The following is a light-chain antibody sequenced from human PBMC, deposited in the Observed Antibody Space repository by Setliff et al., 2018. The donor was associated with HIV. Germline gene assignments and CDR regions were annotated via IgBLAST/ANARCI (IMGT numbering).Light chain of an antibody. CDR1: SSDVGGYNF. CDR3: SSYTSSFTLGGV. V-gene: IGLV2-14*01. CDR2: EVS. J-gene: IGLJ3*02. Sequence: QSVLTQPASVSGSPGQSITISCTGTSSDVGGYNFVSWYQQHPGKAPRLMLYEVSNRPSGVSNRFSGSKSGNTASLTISGLQAEDEADYYCSSYTSSFTLGGVFGGGTKVTVL.